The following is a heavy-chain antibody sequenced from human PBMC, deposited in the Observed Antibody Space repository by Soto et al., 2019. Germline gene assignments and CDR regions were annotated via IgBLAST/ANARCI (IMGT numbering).Heavy chain of an antibody. J-gene: IGHJ4*02. Sequence: SVKVSCKASGGTFSSYTISWVRQAPGQGLEWMGRIIPILGIANYAQKFQGRVTITADKSTSTAYMELSSLRSEDTAVYYCARHPPGYCSGGSCYSPYYFDYWGQGTLVTVSS. CDR2: IIPILGIA. CDR3: ARHPPGYCSGGSCYSPYYFDY. D-gene: IGHD2-15*01. CDR1: GGTFSSYT. V-gene: IGHV1-69*02.